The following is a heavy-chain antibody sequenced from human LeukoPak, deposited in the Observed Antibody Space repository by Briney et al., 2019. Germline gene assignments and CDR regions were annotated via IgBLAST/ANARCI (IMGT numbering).Heavy chain of an antibody. CDR2: IKQDGSEN. D-gene: IGHD3-22*01. V-gene: IGHV3-7*03. CDR1: GFTFVNHW. Sequence: GGSLRLSCVASGFTFVNHWMTWVRQAPGKGLEWVANIKQDGSENYYVDSVKGRFTISRDNAKNSLYLQMNSLRAEDTALYYCAKCSDSSGHFDYWGQGTLVTVSS. J-gene: IGHJ4*02. CDR3: AKCSDSSGHFDY.